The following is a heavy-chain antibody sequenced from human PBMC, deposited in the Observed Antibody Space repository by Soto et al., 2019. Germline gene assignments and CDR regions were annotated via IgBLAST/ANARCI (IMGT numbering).Heavy chain of an antibody. J-gene: IGHJ6*02. Sequence: ASVKVSCKASGYTFTGNYMQWVRQAPGQGLEWMGWINPNSGGTNYAQKFQGWVTMTRDTSISTAYMELSRLRSDDTAVYYCARDQGVAAASNLDYYYYGMDVWGQGTTVTVSS. CDR2: INPNSGGT. D-gene: IGHD2-2*01. V-gene: IGHV1-2*04. CDR1: GYTFTGNY. CDR3: ARDQGVAAASNLDYYYYGMDV.